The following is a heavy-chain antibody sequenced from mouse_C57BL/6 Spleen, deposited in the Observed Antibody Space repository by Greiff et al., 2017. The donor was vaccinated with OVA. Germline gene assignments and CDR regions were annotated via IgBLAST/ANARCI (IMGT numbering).Heavy chain of an antibody. CDR3: ARAGDGYHFDY. D-gene: IGHD2-3*01. CDR1: GYAFSSSW. CDR2: IYPGDGDT. Sequence: QVQLQQSGPELVKPGASVKISCKASGYAFSSSWMNWVKQRPGKGLEWIGRIYPGDGDTNYNGKFKGKATLTADKSSSTAYMQLSSLTSEDSAVYFCARAGDGYHFDYWGQGTTLTVSS. J-gene: IGHJ2*01. V-gene: IGHV1-82*01.